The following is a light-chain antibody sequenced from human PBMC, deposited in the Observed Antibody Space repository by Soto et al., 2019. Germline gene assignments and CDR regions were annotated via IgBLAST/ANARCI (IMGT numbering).Light chain of an antibody. CDR3: QQAYSFPIT. J-gene: IGKJ5*01. CDR1: QDIAGY. CDR2: GAS. V-gene: IGKV1-12*01. Sequence: DIHMSLSPSTVSGSVGDRVTIICRASQDIAGYLAWYQHKPGRTPELLIHGASRLQSGVPARFSGSGSGTDFNLSINSLQTEDFATYYCQQAYSFPITFGQGTRLEIK.